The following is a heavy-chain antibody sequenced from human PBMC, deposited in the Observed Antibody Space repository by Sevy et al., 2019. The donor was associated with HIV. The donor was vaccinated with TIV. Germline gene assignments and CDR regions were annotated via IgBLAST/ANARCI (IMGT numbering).Heavy chain of an antibody. Sequence: GESLKISCAASGFTFSSYAMSWVRQAPGKGLEWVSTISGSGYSTYYADSVKGRFTISRDNSKNTLYRQMNSLRAEDTAIYYCALGVYGDGFDYWGQGTLVTVSS. CDR1: GFTFSSYA. V-gene: IGHV3-23*01. D-gene: IGHD4-17*01. CDR3: ALGVYGDGFDY. CDR2: ISGSGYST. J-gene: IGHJ4*02.